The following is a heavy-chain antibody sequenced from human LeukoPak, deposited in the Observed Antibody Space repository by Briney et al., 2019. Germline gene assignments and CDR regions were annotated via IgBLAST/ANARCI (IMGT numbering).Heavy chain of an antibody. D-gene: IGHD1-1*01. J-gene: IGHJ6*02. CDR1: GFTFNNYW. CDR2: INNDGSSA. Sequence: GGSLRLSCAASGFTFNNYWIHWVRQVPGKGLVWVSRINNDGSSAGYVDSVKGRFTISRDNAKNTLFLQMNSLRAEDTAVYYCARRGTGHGMDVWGQGTTVIVSS. V-gene: IGHV3-74*01. CDR3: ARRGTGHGMDV.